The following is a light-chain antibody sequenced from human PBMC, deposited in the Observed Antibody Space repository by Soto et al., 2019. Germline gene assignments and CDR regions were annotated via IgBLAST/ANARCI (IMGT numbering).Light chain of an antibody. CDR3: QQSYSTPPT. CDR1: QSISSY. Sequence: DIQMTQYPSSLSASVGDRVTITCRASQSISSYLNWYQQKPGKAPKLLIYAASSLQSGVPSRFSGSGSGTDFTLTISSLQPEDFATYYCQQSYSTPPTFGQGTRLEIK. J-gene: IGKJ5*01. V-gene: IGKV1-39*01. CDR2: AAS.